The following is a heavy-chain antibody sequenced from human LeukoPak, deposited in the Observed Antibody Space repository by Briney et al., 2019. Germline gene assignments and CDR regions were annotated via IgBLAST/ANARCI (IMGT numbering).Heavy chain of an antibody. CDR3: ARDASDSTAKLGY. V-gene: IGHV3-21*01. J-gene: IGHJ4*02. CDR1: GFTFSSYS. D-gene: IGHD2-2*01. Sequence: NPGGSLRLSCAASGFTFSSYSMNWVRQAPGKGLEWVSSISSSSRYIYYADSVKGRFTISRDNAKISLYLQMNSLRAEDTAVYYCARDASDSTAKLGYWGQGTLVTVSS. CDR2: ISSSSRYI.